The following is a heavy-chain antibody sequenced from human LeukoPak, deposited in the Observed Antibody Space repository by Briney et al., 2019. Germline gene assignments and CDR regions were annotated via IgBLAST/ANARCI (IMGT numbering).Heavy chain of an antibody. D-gene: IGHD3-22*01. CDR3: ARRGRSGSGYPDTFDI. V-gene: IGHV3-33*03. CDR1: GFTFSSYG. CDR2: IWYDGSNK. Sequence: GGSLRLSCAASGFTFSSYGMHWVRQAPGKGLEWVAVIWYDGSNKYYADSVKGRFTISRDNAKNSLYLQVNSLRDEDTAIYYCARRGRSGSGYPDTFDIWGQGTMVTVSS. J-gene: IGHJ3*02.